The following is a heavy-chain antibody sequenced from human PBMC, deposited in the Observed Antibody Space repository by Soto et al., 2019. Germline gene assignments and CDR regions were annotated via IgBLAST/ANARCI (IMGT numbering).Heavy chain of an antibody. CDR3: ATDRVAVADPYYYYGMDV. CDR1: GYTFTNYG. Sequence: ASVKVSCKASGYTFTNYGISWVRQAPGQGLEWMGWINVYNGETIYAQKFQGRVTMTEDTSTDTAYMELSSLRSEDTAVYYCATDRVAVADPYYYYGMDVWGQGTTVTVSS. D-gene: IGHD6-19*01. V-gene: IGHV1-18*01. J-gene: IGHJ6*02. CDR2: INVYNGET.